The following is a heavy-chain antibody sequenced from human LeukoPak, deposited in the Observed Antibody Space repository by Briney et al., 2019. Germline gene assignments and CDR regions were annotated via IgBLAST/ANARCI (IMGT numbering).Heavy chain of an antibody. V-gene: IGHV3-30*18. J-gene: IGHJ4*02. CDR3: AKDLWRYCSSTSCYPNY. D-gene: IGHD2-2*01. CDR2: ISYDGSNK. CDR1: GFTFSNYG. Sequence: GRSLRLSCAASGFTFSNYGMHWVRQAPGKGLEWVAVISYDGSNKYYADSVKGRFTISRDNSKNTLYLQMNSLRAEDTAVYYCAKDLWRYCSSTSCYPNYWGQGTLVTVSS.